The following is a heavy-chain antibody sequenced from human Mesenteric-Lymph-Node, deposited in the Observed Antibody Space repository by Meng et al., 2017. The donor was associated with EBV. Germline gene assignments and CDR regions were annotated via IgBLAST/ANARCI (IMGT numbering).Heavy chain of an antibody. Sequence: QVQRGKAGRGRTKPGASVKVSCKASGYSFSSHEINWVRQAPGQGLEWMGWMGPSSGTTVYAQKFQGRLSMTRNISISTAYMELSSLRSEDTAVYYCAREASSHPYFDYWGQGTLVTVSS. CDR2: MGPSSGTT. D-gene: IGHD3-10*01. J-gene: IGHJ4*02. CDR3: AREASSHPYFDY. CDR1: GYSFSSHE. V-gene: IGHV1-8*01.